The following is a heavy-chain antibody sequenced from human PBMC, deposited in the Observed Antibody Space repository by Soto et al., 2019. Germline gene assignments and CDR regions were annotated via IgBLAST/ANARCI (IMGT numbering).Heavy chain of an antibody. CDR3: ARGAYYYGSGSYSQYNWFDP. CDR2: IIPIFGTA. Sequence: QVQLVQSGAEVKKPGSSMKVSCKASVGTFSSYAISWVRQAPGQGLEWMGGIIPIFGTANYTQKFQGRVTITAAESTCTAYMELSSLRSEDTAVYYCARGAYYYGSGSYSQYNWFDPWGQGTLVTVSS. CDR1: VGTFSSYA. J-gene: IGHJ5*02. V-gene: IGHV1-69*01. D-gene: IGHD3-10*01.